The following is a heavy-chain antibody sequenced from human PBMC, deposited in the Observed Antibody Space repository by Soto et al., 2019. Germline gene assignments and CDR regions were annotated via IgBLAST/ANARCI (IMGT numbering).Heavy chain of an antibody. D-gene: IGHD3-16*01. Sequence: QVQLVQSGAQVKKPGSSVKVSCKAYGGTFSSYAISWVRQAPGRGLEWMGGVMPIFGTAKYAQKFQGRVTITPDDSASTAYIERSSLRAEDTAVYYWARERAPGVSGSFPWSHDGMDVCGQGTTVTVSS. CDR3: ARERAPGVSGSFPWSHDGMDV. CDR2: VMPIFGTA. V-gene: IGHV1-69*01. CDR1: GGTFSSYA. J-gene: IGHJ6*02.